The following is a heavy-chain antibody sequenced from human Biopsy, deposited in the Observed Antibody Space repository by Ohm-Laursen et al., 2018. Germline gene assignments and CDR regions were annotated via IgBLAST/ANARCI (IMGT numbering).Heavy chain of an antibody. CDR2: ISEGGST. D-gene: IGHD3-3*01. V-gene: IGHV4-59*01. Sequence: SETLSLTCTVSGASFSGDYWSWIRQSPGRGLEWIGSISEGGSTYYNSSLRGRVTISVDASKNQFSLKLSSVTAADTAVFFCARLYRLDDYWNDDPPDAFDVWAQGTMVTVSS. J-gene: IGHJ3*01. CDR3: ARLYRLDDYWNDDPPDAFDV. CDR1: GASFSGDY.